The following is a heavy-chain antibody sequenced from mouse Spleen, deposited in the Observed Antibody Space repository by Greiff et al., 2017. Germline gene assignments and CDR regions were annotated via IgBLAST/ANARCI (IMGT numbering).Heavy chain of an antibody. D-gene: IGHD2-14*01. CDR3: ARQRDYRYDERTWFAY. CDR2: ISSGGSYT. CDR1: GFTFSSYA. Sequence: EVKLMESGGGLVKPGGSLKLSCAASGFTFSSYAMSWVRQTPEKRLEWVATISSGGSYTYYPDSVKGRFTISRDNAKNTLYLQMSSLRSEDTAMYYCARQRDYRYDERTWFAYWGQGTLVTVSA. J-gene: IGHJ3*01. V-gene: IGHV5-9-3*01.